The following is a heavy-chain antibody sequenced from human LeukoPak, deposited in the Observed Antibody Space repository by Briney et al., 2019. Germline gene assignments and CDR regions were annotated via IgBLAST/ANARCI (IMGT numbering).Heavy chain of an antibody. CDR3: ARTGPGPATPADY. CDR1: DGSISSSSYY. D-gene: IGHD1-26*01. Sequence: SETLSLTCTVSDGSISSSSYYWGWIRQPPGKGLEWIGSIYYSGSTYYNPSLKSRVTISVDTSKNQFSLKLSSVTAADTSVYYCARTGPGPATPADYWGQGTLVTVSS. V-gene: IGHV4-39*01. J-gene: IGHJ4*02. CDR2: IYYSGST.